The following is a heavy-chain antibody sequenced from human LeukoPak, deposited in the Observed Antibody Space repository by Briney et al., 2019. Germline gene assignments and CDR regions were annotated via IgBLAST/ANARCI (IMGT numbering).Heavy chain of an antibody. CDR2: ISSSSSYI. CDR1: GFTFSSYS. CDR3: ARSATMIVVVIDY. D-gene: IGHD3-22*01. V-gene: IGHV3-21*01. Sequence: GGSLRLSCAASGFTFSSYSMNWVRQAPGKGLEWVSSISSSSSYIYYADSVKGRFTISRDNAKNSLYLQMNSLRAEDTAVYYCARSATMIVVVIDYRGQGTLVTVSS. J-gene: IGHJ4*02.